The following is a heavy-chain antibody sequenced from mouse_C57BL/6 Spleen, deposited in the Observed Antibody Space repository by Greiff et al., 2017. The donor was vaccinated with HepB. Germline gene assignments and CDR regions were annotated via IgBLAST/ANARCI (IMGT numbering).Heavy chain of an antibody. CDR1: GFTFTDYY. D-gene: IGHD1-1*01. V-gene: IGHV7-4*01. CDR2: IRIKANGYTT. CDR3: VKGPYYGSPYYYAMDY. Sequence: EVKLMESGGGLVQPGASLRLSCAASGFTFTDYYMSWVRQPPGKAPEWLALIRIKANGYTTEYNSSVKGRFTISRDNSQNILYLQMNTLRAEDRATYYCVKGPYYGSPYYYAMDYWGQGTSVTVSS. J-gene: IGHJ4*01.